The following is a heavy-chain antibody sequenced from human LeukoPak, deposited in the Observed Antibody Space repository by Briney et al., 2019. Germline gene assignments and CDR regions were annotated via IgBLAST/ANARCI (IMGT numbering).Heavy chain of an antibody. D-gene: IGHD6-19*01. CDR3: ARDATREKWLVQTAFDI. J-gene: IGHJ3*02. V-gene: IGHV4-39*07. Sequence: SETLSLTCTVSGGSISSSSYYWGWIRQPPGKGLEWIGSIYYSGSTYYNPSLKSRVTMSVDTSKNQFSLKLSSVTAADTAVYYCARDATREKWLVQTAFDIWGQGTMVTVSS. CDR2: IYYSGST. CDR1: GGSISSSSYY.